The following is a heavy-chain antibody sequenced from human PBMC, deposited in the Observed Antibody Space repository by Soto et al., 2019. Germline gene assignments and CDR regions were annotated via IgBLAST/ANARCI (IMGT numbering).Heavy chain of an antibody. CDR2: IYRTGST. Sequence: TLSLTCPVSGGSFTSNNWWTWVRQPPGQGLEWIGEIYRTGSTNYNPSLKSRVTISLDKSENQFSLKVTSLTAADTAVYYCASRDPGTSVDYWGQGTLVTVSS. D-gene: IGHD1-7*01. V-gene: IGHV4-4*02. CDR3: ASRDPGTSVDY. J-gene: IGHJ4*02. CDR1: GGSFTSNNW.